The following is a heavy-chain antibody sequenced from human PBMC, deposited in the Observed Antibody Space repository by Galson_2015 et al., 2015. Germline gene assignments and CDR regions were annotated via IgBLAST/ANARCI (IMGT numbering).Heavy chain of an antibody. V-gene: IGHV3-33*01. J-gene: IGHJ4*02. Sequence: SLRLSCAASGFTFSSYGIHWVRQAPGKGLEWVAILWYDGTNKYYADSVKGRFTISRDNSKSTLYLQMNNLRAEDTAVYYCARASGYCSSTSCSHTDHWGQGTLVTVSS. D-gene: IGHD2-2*01. CDR1: GFTFSSYG. CDR2: LWYDGTNK. CDR3: ARASGYCSSTSCSHTDH.